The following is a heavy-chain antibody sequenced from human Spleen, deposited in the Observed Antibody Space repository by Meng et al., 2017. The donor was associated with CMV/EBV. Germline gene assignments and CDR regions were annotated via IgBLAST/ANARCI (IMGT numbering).Heavy chain of an antibody. D-gene: IGHD5-18*01. CDR2: IKEDGSEK. CDR1: GFTLSGYW. CDR3: ARDRAMDDY. Sequence: GESLKISCAASGFTLSGYWMNWVRQAPGKGLEWVANIKEDGSEKNYVDSVKGRFTISRDNAKNSLYLQMNSLRGEDSAMYYCARDRAMDDYWGQGTLVTVSS. J-gene: IGHJ4*02. V-gene: IGHV3-7*01.